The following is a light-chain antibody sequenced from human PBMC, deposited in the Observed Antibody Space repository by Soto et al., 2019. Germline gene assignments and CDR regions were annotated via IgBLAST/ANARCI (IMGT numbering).Light chain of an antibody. CDR1: QSLNTR. CDR2: KAS. J-gene: IGKJ1*01. Sequence: DIQLTQSPSTLSASVGDRVTLTCRASQSLNTRLAWYQQRPGKAPKLLIYKASTLKSGVPSRFSGSGSGTEFTLTISSLQPDDFATYYCQHYNSYSEAFGQGTKVDI. V-gene: IGKV1-5*03. CDR3: QHYNSYSEA.